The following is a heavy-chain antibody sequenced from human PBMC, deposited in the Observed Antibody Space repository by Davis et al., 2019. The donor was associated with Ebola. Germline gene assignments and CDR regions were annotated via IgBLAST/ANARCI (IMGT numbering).Heavy chain of an antibody. CDR2: ISSSSSYT. V-gene: IGHV3-11*06. Sequence: GESLKISCAASGFTFSDYYMSWIRQAPGKGLEWVSYISSSSSYTNYADSVKGRFTISRDNAKNSLYLQMNSLRAEDTAVYYCARVVGAAAGTFDYWGQGTLVTVSS. J-gene: IGHJ4*02. CDR1: GFTFSDYY. D-gene: IGHD6-13*01. CDR3: ARVVGAAAGTFDY.